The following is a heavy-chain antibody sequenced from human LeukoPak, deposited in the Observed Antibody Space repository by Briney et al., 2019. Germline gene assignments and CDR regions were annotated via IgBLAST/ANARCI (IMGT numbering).Heavy chain of an antibody. V-gene: IGHV4-38-2*02. D-gene: IGHD3-3*01. J-gene: IGHJ4*02. Sequence: SETLSLTCNVSGYSISRGYYWGWIRQPPGRGLEWIGSIHYSGNSHYNPSLKTRVSISVDTSKNQLSLKLTSVTAADTAVYFCARRDWSAYQLDFWGRGMLVFASS. CDR2: IHYSGNS. CDR3: ARRDWSAYQLDF. CDR1: GYSISRGYY.